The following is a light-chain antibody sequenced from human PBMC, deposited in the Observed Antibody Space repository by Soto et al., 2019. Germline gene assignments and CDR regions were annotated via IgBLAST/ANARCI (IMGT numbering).Light chain of an antibody. CDR2: AVA. CDR3: VSCASDSFYL. V-gene: IGLV2-14*01. Sequence: QSVLTQPASVSGSRGQSITISCTGTNSDIASHNRVSWYLQHPGKAPKLLIYAVANRPSGVSNRFSGSKSGSTASLTISGLQAEDEGDYYCVSCASDSFYLFGSGTKLTVL. J-gene: IGLJ1*01. CDR1: NSDIASHNR.